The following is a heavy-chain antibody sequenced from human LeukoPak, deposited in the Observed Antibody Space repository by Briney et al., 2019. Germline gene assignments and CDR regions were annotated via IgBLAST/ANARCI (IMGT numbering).Heavy chain of an antibody. J-gene: IGHJ4*02. CDR2: MNPNSGDT. CDR1: GYTFTTHD. D-gene: IGHD3-22*01. Sequence: ASVKVSCKASGYTFTTHDITWVRQATGQGLEWMGWMNPNSGDTAYAQKFQGRVAMTRDTSISTAYMELSSLRSEDTAVYYCARGLGDYYDTSTYYYAVPAHWGQGTLVTVSS. CDR3: ARGLGDYYDTSTYYYAVPAH. V-gene: IGHV1-8*01.